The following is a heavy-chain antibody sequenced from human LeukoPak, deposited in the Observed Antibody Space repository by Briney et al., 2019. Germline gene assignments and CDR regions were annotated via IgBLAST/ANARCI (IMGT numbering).Heavy chain of an antibody. J-gene: IGHJ5*02. CDR3: AWRHSGSYYGKHWFDP. CDR1: GASISSITYS. V-gene: IGHV4-39*01. CDR2: SYYSGST. Sequence: SETLSLTCTVSGASISSITYSWGWIRQPPGKGLQWIGSSYYSGSTDYNPSLKSRVSIFVDTSKNQLSLYLSSVTAADTAVYYCAWRHSGSYYGKHWFDPWGQGTLVTVSS. D-gene: IGHD1-26*01.